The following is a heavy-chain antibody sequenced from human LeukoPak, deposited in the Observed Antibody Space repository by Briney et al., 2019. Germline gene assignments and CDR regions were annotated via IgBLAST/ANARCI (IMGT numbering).Heavy chain of an antibody. Sequence: PGGSLRLSCAASGFTFSSYDMHWVRQAAGKGLEWVSGIGTAGDTYYPGSVRGRFTISRENAKNSFFLQMNGLSAGDTAVYYCARGGYFGSGPMDVWGQGTTVTVSS. J-gene: IGHJ6*02. CDR2: IGTAGDT. CDR1: GFTFSSYD. CDR3: ARGGYFGSGPMDV. V-gene: IGHV3-13*01. D-gene: IGHD3-10*01.